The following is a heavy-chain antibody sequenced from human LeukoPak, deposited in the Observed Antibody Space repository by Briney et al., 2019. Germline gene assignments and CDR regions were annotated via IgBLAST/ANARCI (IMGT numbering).Heavy chain of an antibody. Sequence: ASVKVSCKASGYTFTNYGISWVRQAPGQGLEWMGWISAYNGNTNYAQKFQGRVTMTTDTSTSTAYMELRSLRSDNTAVYYCARDRDYGDYNTQDLFVYWGQGTLVTVSS. J-gene: IGHJ4*02. CDR3: ARDRDYGDYNTQDLFVY. CDR2: ISAYNGNT. CDR1: GYTFTNYG. D-gene: IGHD4-17*01. V-gene: IGHV1-18*01.